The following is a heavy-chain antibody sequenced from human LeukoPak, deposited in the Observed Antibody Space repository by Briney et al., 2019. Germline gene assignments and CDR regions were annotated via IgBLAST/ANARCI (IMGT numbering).Heavy chain of an antibody. D-gene: IGHD6-19*01. V-gene: IGHV4-39*07. CDR1: GGSISINSYN. Sequence: SETLSLTCTVSGGSISINSYNWAWIRQPPGKGLEWIGEINHSGSTNYNPSLKSRVTISVDTSKNQFSLKLSSVTAADTAVYYCARAGAVAAPGYFDYWGQGTLVTVSS. CDR2: INHSGST. CDR3: ARAGAVAAPGYFDY. J-gene: IGHJ4*02.